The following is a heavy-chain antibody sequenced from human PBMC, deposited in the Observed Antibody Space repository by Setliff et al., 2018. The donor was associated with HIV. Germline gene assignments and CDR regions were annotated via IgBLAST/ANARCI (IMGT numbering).Heavy chain of an antibody. Sequence: GGSLRLSCVVSGLTFNRYWMSWVRQVPGKGLEWVSNTKYDGSESYYVDSVKGRFIASTDNAKNSLFLQMNSLKAEDTAVYYCAKEPSSCSAPRPSLCGYFDSWGQGTQVTVSS. CDR3: AKEPSSCSAPRPSLCGYFDS. J-gene: IGHJ4*01. CDR1: GLTFNRYW. V-gene: IGHV3-7*03. D-gene: IGHD2-21*01. CDR2: TKYDGSES.